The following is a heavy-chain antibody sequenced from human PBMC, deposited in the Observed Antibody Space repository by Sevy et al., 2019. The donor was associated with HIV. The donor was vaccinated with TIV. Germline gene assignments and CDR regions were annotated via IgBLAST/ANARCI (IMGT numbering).Heavy chain of an antibody. Sequence: SETLSLTCAVYGGSFSGYYWSWIRQPPGKGLEWIGEINHSGSTNYNPSLKSRVTISVDTSKNQFSLKLTCVTAADTAMYYCARIFSYCSSTSCYLGYYYYYYGMDVWGQGTTVTVSS. CDR3: ARIFSYCSSTSCYLGYYYYYYGMDV. CDR2: INHSGST. D-gene: IGHD2-2*01. V-gene: IGHV4-34*01. CDR1: GGSFSGYY. J-gene: IGHJ6*02.